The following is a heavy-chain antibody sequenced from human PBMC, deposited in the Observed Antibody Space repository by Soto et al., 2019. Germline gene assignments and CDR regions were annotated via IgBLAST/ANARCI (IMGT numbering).Heavy chain of an antibody. CDR2: IRSKAYGGTT. CDR1: GFTFGDYA. D-gene: IGHD6-13*01. V-gene: IGHV3-49*03. J-gene: IGHJ6*02. Sequence: GGSLRLSCTASGFTFGDYAMSWFRQAPGKGLEWVGFIRSKAYGGTTEYAASVKGRFTISRDDSKSIAYLQMNSLKTEDTAVYYCTRVGGQQLAKRDYYYGMDVWGQGTTVTVSS. CDR3: TRVGGQQLAKRDYYYGMDV.